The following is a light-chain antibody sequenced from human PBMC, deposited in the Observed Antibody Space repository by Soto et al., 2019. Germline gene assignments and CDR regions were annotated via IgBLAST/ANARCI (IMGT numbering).Light chain of an antibody. CDR2: WAS. V-gene: IGKV4-1*01. CDR1: QNILKSSNNRNY. J-gene: IGKJ4*01. Sequence: DIVMTQSPDSLAVSLGERATINCKSSQNILKSSNNRNYLTWYQQKPGQPPKLLIYWASTRESGVPERFSGSGSGTAFTLTISSLQAEDVAVYYCQQYYSAPLTFGGGTKVEIK. CDR3: QQYYSAPLT.